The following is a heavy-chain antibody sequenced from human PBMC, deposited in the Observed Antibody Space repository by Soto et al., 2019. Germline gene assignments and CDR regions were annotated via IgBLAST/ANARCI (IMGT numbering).Heavy chain of an antibody. CDR3: AKEVRGRIMDV. J-gene: IGHJ6*02. Sequence: GGSLRLSCAASGFTFSSYDMHWVRQAPGKGLEWVAVISFDGSNRYSADSVKGRFTISRDNSKNTLFLQMNSLRAEDTAVYYCAKEVRGRIMDVWSQGTTVTVSS. CDR1: GFTFSSYD. D-gene: IGHD1-1*01. V-gene: IGHV3-30*18. CDR2: ISFDGSNR.